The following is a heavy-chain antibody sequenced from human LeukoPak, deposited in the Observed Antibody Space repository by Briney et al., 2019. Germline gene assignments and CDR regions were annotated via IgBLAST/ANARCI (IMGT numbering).Heavy chain of an antibody. D-gene: IGHD5-18*01. CDR3: ARDRVDSVSSHDAFDI. V-gene: IGHV1-2*02. Sequence: ASVKVSCKASGYTFSSGYYLHWVRQAPGQGLEWMGWINPNSGGTNYAQKFQGRVTMTRDTSISTAYMELSRLRSDDTAVYYCARDRVDSVSSHDAFDIWGQGTMVTVSS. CDR2: INPNSGGT. CDR1: GYTFSSGYY. J-gene: IGHJ3*02.